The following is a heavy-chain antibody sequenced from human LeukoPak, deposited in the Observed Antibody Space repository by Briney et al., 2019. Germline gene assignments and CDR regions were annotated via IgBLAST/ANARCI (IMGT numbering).Heavy chain of an antibody. CDR1: GYTFTGYY. J-gene: IGHJ4*02. D-gene: IGHD6-13*01. CDR3: VYSSSWDRFDY. Sequence: VASVKVSCKASGYTFTGYYMHWVRQAPGQGLEWMGWINPNSGGTNYAQKFQGRVTMTRDTSISTAYMELSRLRSDDTAVCYCVYSSSWDRFDYWGQGTLVTVSS. V-gene: IGHV1-2*02. CDR2: INPNSGGT.